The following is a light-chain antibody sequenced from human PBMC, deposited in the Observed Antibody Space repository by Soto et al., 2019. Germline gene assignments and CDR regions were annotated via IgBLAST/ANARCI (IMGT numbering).Light chain of an antibody. CDR3: SSYTNRGTHL. CDR2: GVT. J-gene: IGLJ1*01. V-gene: IGLV2-14*01. CDR1: SDNY. Sequence: QSALTQPASVSGSPGQSITISCTGTSDNYVSWYQQHPGKVPKLMIYGVTNRPSGVSDRFSGSKSGNTSSLTISGLHTEDEAYYYCSSYTNRGTHLFGAGTKLTVL.